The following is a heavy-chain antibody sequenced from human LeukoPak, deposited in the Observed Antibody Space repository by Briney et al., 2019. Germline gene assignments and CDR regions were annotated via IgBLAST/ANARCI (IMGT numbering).Heavy chain of an antibody. Sequence: SVKVSCKAPGGTFSSYAISWVRLAPGQGLEWTGGIIPIFGTANYAQKFQGRVTITPDESTSTAYMELSSLRSEDTAVYYCARRRSQMANHWFDPWGQGTLVTVSS. CDR1: GGTFSSYA. J-gene: IGHJ5*02. D-gene: IGHD5-24*01. CDR2: IIPIFGTA. CDR3: ARRRSQMANHWFDP. V-gene: IGHV1-69*01.